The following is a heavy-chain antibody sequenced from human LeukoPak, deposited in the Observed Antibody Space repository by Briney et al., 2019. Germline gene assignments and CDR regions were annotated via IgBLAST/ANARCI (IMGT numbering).Heavy chain of an antibody. V-gene: IGHV3-9*01. CDR2: ISWNSGSI. D-gene: IGHD3-22*01. CDR1: GFTFDDYA. Sequence: GRSLRLSCAASGFTFDDYAMHWVRQAPGKGLEWVSGISWNSGSIGYADSVKGRFTISRDNAKNSLYLQMNSLRAEVTALYYCATGYYYDSSGYYYVRAEYFQHWGQGTLVTVSS. CDR3: ATGYYYDSSGYYYVRAEYFQH. J-gene: IGHJ1*01.